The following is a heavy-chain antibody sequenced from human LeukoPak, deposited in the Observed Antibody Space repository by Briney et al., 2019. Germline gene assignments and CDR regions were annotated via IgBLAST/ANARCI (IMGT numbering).Heavy chain of an antibody. CDR2: ICGSGGST. J-gene: IGHJ4*02. D-gene: IGHD2-15*01. CDR1: GFTFSSYA. Sequence: GGSLRLSCAASGFTFSSYAMSWVRQAPGKGLEWVSAICGSGGSTYYADSVKGRFTISRDNSKNTLYLQMNSLRAEDTAVYYCAKAVVAARISYFDYWGQGTLVTVSS. CDR3: AKAVVAARISYFDY. V-gene: IGHV3-23*01.